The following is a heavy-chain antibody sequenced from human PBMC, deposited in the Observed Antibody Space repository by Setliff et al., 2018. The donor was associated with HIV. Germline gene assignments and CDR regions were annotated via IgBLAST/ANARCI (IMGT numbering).Heavy chain of an antibody. CDR1: GGSISSYY. CDR3: ARGPSITMTNDAFDI. D-gene: IGHD3-22*01. CDR2: IYYSGST. Sequence: SETLSLTCTVSGGSISSYYWSWIRQPPGKGLEWIGYIYYSGSTNYNPSLESRVTISVDTSKNQFSLKLSSVTAADTAVYYCARGPSITMTNDAFDIWGQGTMVTVSS. V-gene: IGHV4-59*01. J-gene: IGHJ3*02.